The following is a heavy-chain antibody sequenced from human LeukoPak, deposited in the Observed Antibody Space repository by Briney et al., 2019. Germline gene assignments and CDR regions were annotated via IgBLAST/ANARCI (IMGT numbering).Heavy chain of an antibody. CDR2: IGYSLDT. Sequence: GGSLRLSCEGSGFTFSNYDMHWVRQPRTGKGLEWISGIGYSLDTYYSDSVRGRFTISRENANTSLYLQMDSLRAGDTAVYYCARGIPRGYQFDSWGQGTLVTVSS. D-gene: IGHD3-22*01. CDR1: GFTFSNYD. J-gene: IGHJ4*02. CDR3: ARGIPRGYQFDS. V-gene: IGHV3-13*01.